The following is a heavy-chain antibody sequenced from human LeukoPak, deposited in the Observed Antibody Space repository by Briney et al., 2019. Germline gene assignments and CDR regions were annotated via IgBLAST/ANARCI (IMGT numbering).Heavy chain of an antibody. V-gene: IGHV1-69*05. CDR3: ARANGDYWHALDI. Sequence: SVKVSCEASGGTFSSYAISWVRQAPGQGLEWMGGIIPIFGTANYAQKFQGRVTITTDESTSTAYMELSSLRSEDTALYYCARANGDYWHALDIRGHRTMVTVSS. CDR2: IIPIFGTA. D-gene: IGHD4-17*01. CDR1: GGTFSSYA. J-gene: IGHJ3*02.